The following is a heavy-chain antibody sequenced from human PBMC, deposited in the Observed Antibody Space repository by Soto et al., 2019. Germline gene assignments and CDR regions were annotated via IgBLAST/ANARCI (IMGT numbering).Heavy chain of an antibody. CDR3: ARSSFGYSYGLHFDY. V-gene: IGHV1-69*06. Sequence: SVKVSCKASGGTFSSYAISWVRQAPGQGLEWMGGIIPIFGTANYAQKFQGRVTITADKSTSTAYMELSSLRSEDTAVYYCARSSFGYSYGLHFDYWGQGTLVTVSS. CDR1: GGTFSSYA. D-gene: IGHD5-18*01. J-gene: IGHJ4*02. CDR2: IIPIFGTA.